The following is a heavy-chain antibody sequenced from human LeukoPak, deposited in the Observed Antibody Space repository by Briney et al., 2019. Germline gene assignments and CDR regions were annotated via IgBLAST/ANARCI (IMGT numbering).Heavy chain of an antibody. CDR3: ARVRRFRITMVRGVTAGFDY. D-gene: IGHD3-10*01. Sequence: GGSLRLSCAASGFTLSSYAMSWVRQAPGKGLEWVSAISGSGGSTYYADSVKGRFTISRDNAKNSLYLQMNSLRAEDTAVYYCARVRRFRITMVRGVTAGFDYWGQGTLVTVSS. J-gene: IGHJ4*02. CDR1: GFTLSSYA. CDR2: ISGSGGST. V-gene: IGHV3-23*01.